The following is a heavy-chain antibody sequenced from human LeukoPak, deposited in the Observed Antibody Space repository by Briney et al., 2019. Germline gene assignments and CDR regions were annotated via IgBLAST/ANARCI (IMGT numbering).Heavy chain of an antibody. CDR3: AKDSPYCSGGSCYSPYYYYGVDV. J-gene: IGHJ6*02. CDR1: VFTFSSYG. Sequence: PGRSLRLSCAASVFTFSSYGMHWVRQAPGKGLEWVAVISYDGSYKYYADSVKGRFTIFRDNSKNTLYLQMNSLRAEDAAVYYCAKDSPYCSGGSCYSPYYYYGVDVWGQGTTVTVSS. D-gene: IGHD2-15*01. V-gene: IGHV3-30*18. CDR2: ISYDGSYK.